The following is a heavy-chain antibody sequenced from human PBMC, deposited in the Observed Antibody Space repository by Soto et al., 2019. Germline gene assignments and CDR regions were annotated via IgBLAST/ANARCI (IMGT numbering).Heavy chain of an antibody. D-gene: IGHD1-26*01. V-gene: IGHV1-69*01. CDR2: SIPIFGTA. CDR1: GGTFSSYS. CDR3: ARDGGRHSGGIDY. Sequence: QVQLVQSGAEVKKPGSSVKVSCRASGGTFSSYSINWVRQAPGQGLEGMGESIPIFGTANYAQKFQGRVTITADESTSTAYMELSSLRSEDTAVYYCARDGGRHSGGIDYWGQGTLVTVSS. J-gene: IGHJ4*02.